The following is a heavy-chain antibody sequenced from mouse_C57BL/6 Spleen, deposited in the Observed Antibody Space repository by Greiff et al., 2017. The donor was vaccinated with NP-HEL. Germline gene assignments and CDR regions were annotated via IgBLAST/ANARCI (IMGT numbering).Heavy chain of an antibody. CDR2: IDPSDSYT. D-gene: IGHD2-3*01. CDR1: GYTFTSYW. Sequence: QVQLQQPGAELVRPGTSVKLSCKASGYTFTSYWMHWVKQRPGQGLEWIGVIDPSDSYTNYNQKFKGKATLTVDTSSSTAYMQLSSLSSEDSAVFYCASRFDGYYGGYYFDYWGQGTTLTVSS. V-gene: IGHV1-59*01. J-gene: IGHJ2*01. CDR3: ASRFDGYYGGYYFDY.